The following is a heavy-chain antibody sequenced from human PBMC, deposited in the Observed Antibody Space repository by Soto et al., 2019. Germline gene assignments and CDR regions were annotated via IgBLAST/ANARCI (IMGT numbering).Heavy chain of an antibody. CDR3: ARVCXAYXXTYDY. D-gene: IGHD4-17*01. Sequence: GGSLRLSCAASGFTFSNYWMHWVRQAPGKGLVWVSRTNSDGNSTSYADSVKGRFTISRDNAKNTLYLQMSSLRAEDTAVYYCARVCXAYXXTYDYWGQGTLVTVSS. J-gene: IGHJ4*02. V-gene: IGHV3-74*01. CDR1: GFTFSNYW. CDR2: TNSDGNST.